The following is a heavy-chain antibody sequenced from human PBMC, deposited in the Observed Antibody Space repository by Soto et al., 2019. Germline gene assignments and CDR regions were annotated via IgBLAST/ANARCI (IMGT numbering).Heavy chain of an antibody. V-gene: IGHV1-69*01. CDR2: IIPIFGTE. Sequence: QVQLVQSGAEVKKPGSSVKVSCKVSGGTFSSHSINWVRQAPEQGPEWMGGIIPIFGTENYAQKFQGRVTITADESTSTAYMELSSLTSEDTALYYCSTSVYCSTTRCYYYYGLDVWGQGTTVIVSS. J-gene: IGHJ6*02. CDR3: STSVYCSTTRCYYYYGLDV. D-gene: IGHD2-2*01. CDR1: GGTFSSHS.